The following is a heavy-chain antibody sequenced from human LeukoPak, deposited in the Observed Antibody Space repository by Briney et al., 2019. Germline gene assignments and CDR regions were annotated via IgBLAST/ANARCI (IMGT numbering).Heavy chain of an antibody. CDR3: ATHLGATFGFLIPSHRPMDY. CDR1: GFSFNRYA. Sequence: PGGSLRLSWLAAGFSFNRYAMHWVRQAPGKGREWVAVISYDGTTTYYAYSVKGRFIISRDNSTPTVFLQPSTLTPEDTATYSCATHLGATFGFLIPSHRPMDYWGQGALVTASS. J-gene: IGHJ4*02. V-gene: IGHV3-30*04. D-gene: IGHD3-16*01. CDR2: ISYDGTTT.